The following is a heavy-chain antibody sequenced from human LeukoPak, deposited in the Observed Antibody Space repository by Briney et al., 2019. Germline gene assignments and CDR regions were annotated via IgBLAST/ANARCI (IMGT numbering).Heavy chain of an antibody. Sequence: PGGSLRLSCAASGFTFSSYAMSWVRQAPGKGLEWVTAISGSGGSTYYADSVKGRFTISRDNSKNTLYLQMNSLRAEDTAVYYCARDPVVVPALHYYYYMDVWGKGTTVTVSS. CDR1: GFTFSSYA. CDR3: ARDPVVVPALHYYYYMDV. CDR2: ISGSGGST. J-gene: IGHJ6*03. D-gene: IGHD2-2*01. V-gene: IGHV3-23*01.